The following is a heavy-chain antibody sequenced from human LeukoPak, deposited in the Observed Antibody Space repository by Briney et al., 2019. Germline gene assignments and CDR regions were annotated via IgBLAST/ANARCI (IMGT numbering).Heavy chain of an antibody. Sequence: SETLSLTCAVYGGSFSGYYWSWIRQPPGKGLEWIRYIYYSGSTNYNPSLKSRVTISVDTSKNQFSLKLSSVTAADTAVYYCAAWSGYHYYFDYWGQGTLVTVSS. CDR3: AAWSGYHYYFDY. J-gene: IGHJ4*02. CDR2: IYYSGST. CDR1: GGSFSGYY. D-gene: IGHD3-3*01. V-gene: IGHV4-59*01.